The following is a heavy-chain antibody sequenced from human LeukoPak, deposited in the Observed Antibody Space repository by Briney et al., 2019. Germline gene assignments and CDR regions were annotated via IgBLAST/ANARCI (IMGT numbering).Heavy chain of an antibody. V-gene: IGHV3-23*01. CDR3: AQDYYDGGAYYHPYGS. J-gene: IGHJ5*02. CDR1: GFTFGSYG. D-gene: IGHD3-22*01. CDR2: ISGNGDDT. Sequence: GGSLRLSCAASGFTFGSYGMTWVRQAPGKGLEWVSTISGNGDDTFYADSVEGRFTISRDNSKNTLFLQMNSLRAEDTAVYYCAQDYYDGGAYYHPYGSWGQGTLVTVSS.